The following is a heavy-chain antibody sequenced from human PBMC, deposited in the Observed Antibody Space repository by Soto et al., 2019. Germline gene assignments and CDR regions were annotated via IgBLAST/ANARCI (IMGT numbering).Heavy chain of an antibody. CDR1: GFTFNKYY. D-gene: IGHD3-22*01. Sequence: GGSLRLSCAASGFTFNKYYMNWVRQAPGKGLEWVSFISNSSSYIYYADSVKGRFTISRDNAKNSLYLQMNSLTAEDTAVYHCVRRLRYDSSGYYFDFWGQGALVTVSS. CDR3: VRRLRYDSSGYYFDF. V-gene: IGHV3-21*01. J-gene: IGHJ4*02. CDR2: ISNSSSYI.